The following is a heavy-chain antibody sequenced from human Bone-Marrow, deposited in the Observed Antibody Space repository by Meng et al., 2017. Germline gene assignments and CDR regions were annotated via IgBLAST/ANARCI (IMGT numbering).Heavy chain of an antibody. CDR2: ISSSSSYI. CDR3: AREGHGSGSYYMDY. CDR1: GFTFSSYS. V-gene: IGHV3-21*01. D-gene: IGHD3-10*01. J-gene: IGHJ4*02. Sequence: VQLLESGGGLVKPGGSLRLSCAASGFTFSSYSMNWVRQAPGKGLEWVSSISSSSSYIYYADSVKGRFTISRDNAKNSLYLQMNSLRAEDTAVYYCAREGHGSGSYYMDYWGQGTLVTVSS.